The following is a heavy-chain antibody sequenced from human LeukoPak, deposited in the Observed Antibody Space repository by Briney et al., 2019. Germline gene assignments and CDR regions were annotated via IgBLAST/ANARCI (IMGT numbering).Heavy chain of an antibody. CDR1: GFTFSDHY. CDR2: ISSSGSTI. Sequence: GGSLRLSCAASGFTFSDHYMSWFRQAPGKGLEWVSYISSSGSTIYYADSVKGRFTISRDNAKNSLYLQMNSLRAEDTAVYYCARDLEAGYYYMDVWGKGTTVTVSS. V-gene: IGHV3-11*01. J-gene: IGHJ6*03. CDR3: ARDLEAGYYYMDV.